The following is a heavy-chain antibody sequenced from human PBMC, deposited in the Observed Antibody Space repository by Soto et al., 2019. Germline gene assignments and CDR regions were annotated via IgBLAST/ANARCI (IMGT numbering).Heavy chain of an antibody. D-gene: IGHD1-26*01. Sequence: ASVKVSCKASGYTFTSYAISWVRQAPGQGLEWMGWISAYNGNTNYAQKLQGRVTMTTDTSTSTVYMELRSLRSDDMAMYYCARGMGAFDYWGQGTLVTVSS. CDR1: GYTFTSYA. CDR2: ISAYNGNT. J-gene: IGHJ4*02. V-gene: IGHV1-18*03. CDR3: ARGMGAFDY.